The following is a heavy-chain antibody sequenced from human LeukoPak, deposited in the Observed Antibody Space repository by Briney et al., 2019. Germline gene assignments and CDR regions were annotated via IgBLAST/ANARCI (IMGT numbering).Heavy chain of an antibody. D-gene: IGHD6-6*01. Sequence: GGSLRLSCAASGFTVSSNYMSWVRQAPGKGLEWVSVIYSGGSTYYADSVKGRFTISRDNSKNTLYLQMNSLRAEDTAVYYCARTSSVWYFDLWGRGTLVTVSS. CDR3: ARTSSVWYFDL. CDR1: GFTVSSNY. J-gene: IGHJ2*01. CDR2: IYSGGST. V-gene: IGHV3-66*01.